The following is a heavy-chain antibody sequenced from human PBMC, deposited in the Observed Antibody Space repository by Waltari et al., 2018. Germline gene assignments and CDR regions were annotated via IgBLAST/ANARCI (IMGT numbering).Heavy chain of an antibody. V-gene: IGHV3-74*01. CDR3: AREVEEQQLSPQTRF. J-gene: IGHJ4*02. CDR1: GFTFSSSW. D-gene: IGHD6-13*01. CDR2: INSDGSST. Sequence: LVESGGGLVQPGGSLSLSCAASGFTFSSSWLHWVRQAPGKGLVWVSRINSDGSSTSYADSVKGRFTISRDNAKNTLYLQMNSLRAEDTAVYYCAREVEEQQLSPQTRFWGQGTLVTVSS.